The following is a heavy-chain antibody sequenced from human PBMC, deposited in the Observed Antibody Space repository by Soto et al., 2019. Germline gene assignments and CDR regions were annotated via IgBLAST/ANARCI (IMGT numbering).Heavy chain of an antibody. V-gene: IGHV3-48*01. J-gene: IGHJ6*02. D-gene: IGHD6-13*01. CDR2: ISRSSSTI. CDR1: GFTFSSYS. Sequence: EVLLVESGGGLVQPGGSLRVSCAAAGFTFSSYSMNWVRQAPGKGLEWVSYISRSSSTIYYADSVKGRFTISRDNAKNSLYLQMNSLRAEDTAVYYCARDPSQQQQSCSYYLAMDVWGQGPTVTVSS. CDR3: ARDPSQQQQSCSYYLAMDV.